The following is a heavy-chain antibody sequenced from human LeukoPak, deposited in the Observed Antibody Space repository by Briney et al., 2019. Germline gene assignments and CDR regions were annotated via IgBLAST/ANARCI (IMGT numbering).Heavy chain of an antibody. J-gene: IGHJ6*03. CDR1: GGSISSYY. CDR3: AGADDYYYYYMDV. Sequence: SETLSLTCTVSGGSISSYYWGWIRQPPGKGLEWIGSIYYSGSTYYNPSLKSRVTISVDTSKNQFSLKLSSVTAADTAVYYCAGADDYYYYYMDVWGKGTTVTISS. CDR2: IYYSGST. V-gene: IGHV4-39*01.